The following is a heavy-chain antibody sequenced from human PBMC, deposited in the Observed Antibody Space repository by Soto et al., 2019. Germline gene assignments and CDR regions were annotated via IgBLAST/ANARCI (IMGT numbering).Heavy chain of an antibody. Sequence: SVKVSCKASGYSFTNNDVSWVRQAPGQGLEWMGGIIPIFGTANYAQKFQGRVTITADESTSTAYMELSSLRSEDTAVYYCARVVVVPAAISYSDCYYYYGMDVWGQGTTVTVSS. CDR3: ARVVVVPAAISYSDCYYYYGMDV. CDR2: IIPIFGTA. D-gene: IGHD2-2*02. V-gene: IGHV1-69*13. CDR1: GYSFTNND. J-gene: IGHJ6*02.